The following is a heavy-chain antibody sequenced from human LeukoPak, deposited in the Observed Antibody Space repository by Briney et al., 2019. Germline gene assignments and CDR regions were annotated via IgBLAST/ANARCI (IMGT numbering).Heavy chain of an antibody. CDR3: ARAGGYSYGYPDY. Sequence: PSETLSLTCAVYGGSFSGYYWSWIRQPPGKGLEWIGEINHSGSTNYNPSLKSRVTISVDTSKNQFSLKLSSVTAADTAVYYCARAGGYSYGYPDYWGQGTLVTVSS. J-gene: IGHJ4*02. V-gene: IGHV4-34*01. D-gene: IGHD5-18*01. CDR2: INHSGST. CDR1: GGSFSGYY.